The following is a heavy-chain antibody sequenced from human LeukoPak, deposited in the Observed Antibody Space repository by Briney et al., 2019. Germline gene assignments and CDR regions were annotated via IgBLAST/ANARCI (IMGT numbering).Heavy chain of an antibody. CDR1: GYTFTSYD. J-gene: IGHJ3*02. CDR3: ARWLLGRGDDAFYI. CDR2: MNPNSGNT. V-gene: IGHV1-8*01. Sequence: ASVKVSCKASGYTFTSYDINWVRQATGQGLEWMGWMNPNSGNTGYAKKFQGRVTMTRNTSISTAYMELSSLRSEDTAVYYCARWLLGRGDDAFYIWGQGTMVTVS. D-gene: IGHD4-17*01.